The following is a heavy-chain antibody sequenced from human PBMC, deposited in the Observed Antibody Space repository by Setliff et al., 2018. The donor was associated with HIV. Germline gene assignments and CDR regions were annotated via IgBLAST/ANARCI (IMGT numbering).Heavy chain of an antibody. Sequence: GGSLRLSCAVSGFTLTSYGMHWVRQAPGKGLEWVAVIWYDGSYKYYADSVKGRFTISRDNSKNTLYLQMNSLRAEDTAVYYCARDKDYYDYSGYYYIYYYMDVWGKGTTVTVSS. V-gene: IGHV3-33*01. D-gene: IGHD3-22*01. CDR2: IWYDGSYK. J-gene: IGHJ6*03. CDR3: ARDKDYYDYSGYYYIYYYMDV. CDR1: GFTLTSYG.